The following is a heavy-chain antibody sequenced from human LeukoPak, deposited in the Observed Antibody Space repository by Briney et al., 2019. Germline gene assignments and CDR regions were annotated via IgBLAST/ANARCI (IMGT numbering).Heavy chain of an antibody. Sequence: SSETLSLTCTVSGGSISSDYWSWIRQPPGKGLEWIGHIYYSGSTNYNPSLKSRVTISVDTSKNQFSLKLNSVTAADTAVYYCARQTGYFRYWGQGTLVAVSS. D-gene: IGHD3-10*01. V-gene: IGHV4-59*08. CDR1: GGSISSDY. J-gene: IGHJ1*01. CDR3: ARQTGYFRY. CDR2: IYYSGST.